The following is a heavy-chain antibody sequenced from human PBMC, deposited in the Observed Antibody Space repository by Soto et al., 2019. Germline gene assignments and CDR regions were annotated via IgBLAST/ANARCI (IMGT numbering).Heavy chain of an antibody. CDR2: LYYSGSA. D-gene: IGHD5-18*01. CDR1: GGSISSYH. V-gene: IGHV4-59*08. CDR3: ARAYSYGYGLYFDY. J-gene: IGHJ4*02. Sequence: QVQLQESGPGLVKPSETLSLTCTVSGGSISSYHWSWIRQPPGKGLELIGYLYYSGSANYNPSLKSRVIISVDTSKNQFSLKLNSVTAADTAVYYCARAYSYGYGLYFDYWGQGTLVTVSS.